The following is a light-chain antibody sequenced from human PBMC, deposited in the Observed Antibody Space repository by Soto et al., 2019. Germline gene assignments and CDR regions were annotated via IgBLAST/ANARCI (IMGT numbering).Light chain of an antibody. CDR3: QQYGGSPRT. Sequence: EIVLTQSPGTLYLSPGERATLSCRASQSVTKSLAWYQQKPGQAPRLLIYGASSRATGIPDRFSGSGSGTDFTLTISILEPEDFAVYYCQQYGGSPRTFGQGTKVE. CDR1: QSVTKS. V-gene: IGKV3-20*01. CDR2: GAS. J-gene: IGKJ1*01.